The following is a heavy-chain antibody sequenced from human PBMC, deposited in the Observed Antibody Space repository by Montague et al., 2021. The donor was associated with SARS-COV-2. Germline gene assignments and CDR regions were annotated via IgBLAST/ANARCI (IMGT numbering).Heavy chain of an antibody. CDR3: ARSMIRGGLNWFDP. CDR1: GASITSTNYY. CDR2: IYQSGTT. J-gene: IGHJ5*02. V-gene: IGHV4-61*05. D-gene: IGHD3-10*01. Sequence: SETLSLTCTVSGASITSTNYYWGWIRQPPGKGLEWIGYIYQSGTTRYDPSLKSRVTMSVDKSKNQFSLQLTSVIAADTAIYFCARSMIRGGLNWFDPWGQGTLVTVSS.